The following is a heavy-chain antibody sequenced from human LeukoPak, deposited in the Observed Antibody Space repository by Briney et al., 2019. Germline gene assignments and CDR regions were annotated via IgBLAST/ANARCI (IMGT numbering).Heavy chain of an antibody. J-gene: IGHJ3*01. D-gene: IGHD5-12*01. CDR1: GFTFSSNW. CDR3: ARCGNGWAALDF. Sequence: GGSLRLSCAASGFTFSSNWMHWVRQAPGKGLVWVSRIGSDGTSTSYADSVKGRFTISRDNAKNTLYLQMNSLRAEDTAVYFCARCGNGWAALDFWGQGTMVTVSS. V-gene: IGHV3-74*01. CDR2: IGSDGTST.